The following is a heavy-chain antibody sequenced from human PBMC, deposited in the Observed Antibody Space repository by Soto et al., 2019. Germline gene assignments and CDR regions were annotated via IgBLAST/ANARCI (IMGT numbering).Heavy chain of an antibody. J-gene: IGHJ6*02. D-gene: IGHD3-10*01. CDR1: GFTFRSSG. CDR2: IWSDGSNK. CDR3: ARQTGSSGMDV. Sequence: QVQLVESGGGVVQPGRSLRLSCAASGFTFRSSGMHWVRQAPGKGLEWVAIIWSDGSNKYYADSVKGRFTISRDNSKNTLYLQMNSLRAEDTAVYYCARQTGSSGMDVWGQGTTVTVSS. V-gene: IGHV3-33*01.